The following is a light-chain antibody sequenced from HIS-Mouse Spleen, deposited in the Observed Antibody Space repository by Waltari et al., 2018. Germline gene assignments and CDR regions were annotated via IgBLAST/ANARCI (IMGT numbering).Light chain of an antibody. CDR1: KLGDKY. V-gene: IGLV3-1*01. Sequence: SYELTQPPSVSVSPGQTASITCPGDKLGDKYACWYQQKPGQSPVLVIYQDSKRPSGIPGRFAGSNSGNTATMTISGTQAMDEADYCCQAWDSSTDVVFGGGTKLTVL. CDR2: QDS. J-gene: IGLJ2*01. CDR3: QAWDSSTDVV.